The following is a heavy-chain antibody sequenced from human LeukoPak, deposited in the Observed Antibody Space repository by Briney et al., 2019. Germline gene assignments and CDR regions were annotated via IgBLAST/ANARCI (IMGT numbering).Heavy chain of an antibody. J-gene: IGHJ4*02. CDR2: ISTDESST. Sequence: PGGSLRLSCAASGFTFSSYWMHWVRHVPGKGLVWVSRISTDESSTSYAGSVKGLFTITRDNAKNTLYLQMNSLRAEDSAVCYCVRSGYSGSLQDNWGQGTLVTVSS. D-gene: IGHD6-13*01. V-gene: IGHV3-74*03. CDR1: GFTFSSYW. CDR3: VRSGYSGSLQDN.